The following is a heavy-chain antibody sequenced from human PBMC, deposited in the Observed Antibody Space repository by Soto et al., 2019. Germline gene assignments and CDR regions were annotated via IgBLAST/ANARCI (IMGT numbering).Heavy chain of an antibody. Sequence: GGSLILSCAASGFTFSSYAMSWVRQAPGKGLERVSVISGSGGSTYYADSVKGRFTISRDNSKNTLYLQMNSLRAEDTAVYYCAKRGSGSYYDYWGQGTLVTVSS. CDR1: GFTFSSYA. CDR3: AKRGSGSYYDY. J-gene: IGHJ4*02. CDR2: ISGSGGST. D-gene: IGHD3-10*01. V-gene: IGHV3-23*01.